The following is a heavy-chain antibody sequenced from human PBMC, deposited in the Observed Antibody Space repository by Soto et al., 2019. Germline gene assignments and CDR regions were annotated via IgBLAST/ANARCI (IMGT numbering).Heavy chain of an antibody. CDR3: VKGPGWLQYDFDY. V-gene: IGHV3-64D*06. J-gene: IGHJ4*02. CDR2: ISSNGGST. CDR1: GFTFSSYA. Sequence: LRLSCAASGFTFSSYAMSWVRQAPGKGLEWVSAISSNGGSTYYADSVKGRFTISRDNSKNTLYLQMSSLRAEDTAVYYCVKGPGWLQYDFDYWGQGTLVTVSS. D-gene: IGHD5-12*01.